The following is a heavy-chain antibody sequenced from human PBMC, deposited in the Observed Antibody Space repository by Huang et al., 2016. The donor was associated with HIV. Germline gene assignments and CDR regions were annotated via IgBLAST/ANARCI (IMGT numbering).Heavy chain of an antibody. CDR1: GASINNGGYY. CDR2: IYFSGNT. D-gene: IGHD3-22*01. CDR3: AREGVYDNTGHRGAAFDI. V-gene: IGHV4-30-4*08. J-gene: IGHJ3*02. Sequence: QVQLQESGPGLVKPSETLSLTCTVSGASINNGGYYWSWIRQPPGKGLEWIGYIYFSGNTHYNPSRKSRVSISIDTSKNQFSLSLKSVTATDTALYFCAREGVYDNTGHRGAAFDIWGRGTMVTVSS.